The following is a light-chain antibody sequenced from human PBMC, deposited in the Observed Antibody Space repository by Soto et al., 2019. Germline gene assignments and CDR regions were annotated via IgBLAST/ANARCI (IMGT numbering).Light chain of an antibody. CDR3: QQYNSYSPL. CDR1: QTISSW. Sequence: DIQMTQSPSTLSGSVGDRVTITCRASQTISSWLAWYQQKPGKAPKLLIYKASTLKSGVPSRFSGSGSGTEFTLTISSLQPDDFATYYCQQYNSYSPLFGQGTKLEIK. J-gene: IGKJ2*01. V-gene: IGKV1-5*03. CDR2: KAS.